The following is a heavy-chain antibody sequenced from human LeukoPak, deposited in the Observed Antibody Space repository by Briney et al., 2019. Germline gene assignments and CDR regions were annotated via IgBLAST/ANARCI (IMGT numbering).Heavy chain of an antibody. CDR2: ISGSGGST. CDR1: GFTFSSYG. CDR3: ARGGHLRYMARGIIIDWGLVY. D-gene: IGHD3-10*01. V-gene: IGHV3-23*01. Sequence: GGSLRLSCAASGFTFSSYGMSWVRQAPGKGLEWVSAISGSGGSTYYADSVKGRFTISRDNSKNTLYLQMNSLRVEDTAVYYCARGGHLRYMARGIIIDWGLVYWGQGTLVTVSS. J-gene: IGHJ4*02.